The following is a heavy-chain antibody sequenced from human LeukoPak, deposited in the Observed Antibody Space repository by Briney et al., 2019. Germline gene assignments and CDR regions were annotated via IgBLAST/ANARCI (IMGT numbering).Heavy chain of an antibody. Sequence: GGSLRLSCAAFGFTFSSYAMSWVRQAPGKGLEWVSGITWNGGTIDYADSVKGRFTISRDNAKNSLYLQMNSLRAEDTALYYCATRYASGPIADYWGQGTLVTVSS. CDR2: ITWNGGTI. J-gene: IGHJ4*02. CDR3: ATRYASGPIADY. D-gene: IGHD3-10*01. V-gene: IGHV3-9*01. CDR1: GFTFSSYA.